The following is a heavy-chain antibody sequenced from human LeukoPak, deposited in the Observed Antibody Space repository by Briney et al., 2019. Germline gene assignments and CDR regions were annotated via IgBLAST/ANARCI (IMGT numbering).Heavy chain of an antibody. J-gene: IGHJ3*01. CDR1: GFTFTNYW. Sequence: GGSLRLSCAASGFTFTNYWMTWVRQAPGKGLERVANIKQDGSETYYVDSVKGRFTISRDNAKNSLYLQMNSLTAEDTAVYYCVRGGSWYAAFDFWGQGTVVPVSS. CDR2: IKQDGSET. V-gene: IGHV3-7*04. CDR3: VRGGSWYAAFDF. D-gene: IGHD6-13*01.